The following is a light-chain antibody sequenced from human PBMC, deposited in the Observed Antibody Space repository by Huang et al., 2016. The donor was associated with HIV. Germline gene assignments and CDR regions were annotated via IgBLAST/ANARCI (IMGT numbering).Light chain of an antibody. CDR1: QGIRSW. CDR3: QQANTSLVA. V-gene: IGKV1-12*01. Sequence: DFQMTQSPSSSSAFVGDRVTITCRASQGIRSWLGWYQQRPGTAPKVLIYGGSTLQSGVPSRFSGSGSGTEFTLTISSLQTEDSGTYYCQQANTSLVAFGPGTKVEIK. CDR2: GGS. J-gene: IGKJ3*01.